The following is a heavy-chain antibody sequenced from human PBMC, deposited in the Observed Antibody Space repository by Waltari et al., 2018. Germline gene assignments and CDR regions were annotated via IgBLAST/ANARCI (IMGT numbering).Heavy chain of an antibody. V-gene: IGHV4-39*07. CDR3: ARDLVDYYDSSGYYQNYFDY. CDR2: IYYSGST. Sequence: QLQLQESGPGLVKPSETLSLTCIVSGGSISSSSYYWVWIRQPPGKGLEWIGSIYYSGSTYYNPSLKSRVTISVDTSKNQFSLKLSSVTAADTAVYYCARDLVDYYDSSGYYQNYFDYWGQGTLVTVSS. D-gene: IGHD3-22*01. CDR1: GGSISSSSYY. J-gene: IGHJ4*02.